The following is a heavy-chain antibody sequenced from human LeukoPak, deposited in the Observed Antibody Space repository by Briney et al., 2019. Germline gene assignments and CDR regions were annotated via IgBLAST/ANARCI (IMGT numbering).Heavy chain of an antibody. V-gene: IGHV4-61*01. Sequence: PLETLSLTCTVSGGSVSSGSYYWSWIRQPPGKGLEWIGYIYYSGSTNYNPSLKSRVTISVDTSKNQFSLKLSSVTAADTAVYYCARGVSSWYYVPLYYFDYWGQGTLVTVSS. D-gene: IGHD6-13*01. CDR3: ARGVSSWYYVPLYYFDY. CDR2: IYYSGST. CDR1: GGSVSSGSYY. J-gene: IGHJ4*02.